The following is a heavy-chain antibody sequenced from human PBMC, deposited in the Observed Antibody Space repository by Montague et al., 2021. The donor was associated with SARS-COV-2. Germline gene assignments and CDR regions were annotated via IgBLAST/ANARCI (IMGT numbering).Heavy chain of an antibody. Sequence: TLSLTCTVSGDSINSGSYYWSWIRQPSGKGLEWIGFIYYSGSTYYNPSLRSRLAISVDTSTNQFSLRLSSVTAADTAVYFCARMGGNYHYHFDYWGLGTLVTVSS. CDR3: ARMGGNYHYHFDY. J-gene: IGHJ4*02. CDR1: GDSINSGSYY. CDR2: IYYSGST. V-gene: IGHV4-31*03. D-gene: IGHD3-22*01.